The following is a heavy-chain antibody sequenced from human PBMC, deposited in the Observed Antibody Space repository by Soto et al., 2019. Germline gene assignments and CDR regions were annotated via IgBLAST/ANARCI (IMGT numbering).Heavy chain of an antibody. CDR2: ISGNSDTI. J-gene: IGHJ5*01. D-gene: IGHD2-15*01. CDR3: AKDVNVVSSGWFDS. CDR1: GFTFDHYA. Sequence: EVQLVESGGSLVQPGRSLRLSCATSGFTFDHYAMHWIRELPGEGLEWVSTISGNSDTIDYADSVKCRFTIARDNAKRSLYLQMNSLRPDDSATYYCAKDVNVVSSGWFDSWGQGTLATVTS. V-gene: IGHV3-9*01.